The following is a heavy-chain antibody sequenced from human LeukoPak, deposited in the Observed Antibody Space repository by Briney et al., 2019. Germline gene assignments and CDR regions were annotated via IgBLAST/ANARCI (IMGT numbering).Heavy chain of an antibody. CDR2: IYYTGST. CDR1: GGSISSYY. V-gene: IGHV4-59*08. J-gene: IGHJ6*02. CDR3: ARHFYGSGSYRAYGMDV. Sequence: SETLSLTCTVSGGSISSYYWSWIRQPPGKGLEWIGYIYYTGSTNYNSSLKSRVTISVDTSKNQFSLKLSSVTAADTAVYYCARHFYGSGSYRAYGMDVWGQGTTVTVP. D-gene: IGHD3-10*01.